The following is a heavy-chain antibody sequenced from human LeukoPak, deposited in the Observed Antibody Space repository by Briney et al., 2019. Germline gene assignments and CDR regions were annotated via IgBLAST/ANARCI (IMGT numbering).Heavy chain of an antibody. D-gene: IGHD5-12*01. J-gene: IGHJ6*03. Sequence: SQTLSLTCAISGDSVSSNSAAWNWIRQSPSRGLEWLGRTYYRSKWYNDYAVSVKSRITINPDTSKNQFSLQLNSVTPEDTAVYYCASGAYSGYDLPRSESYYYYYYMDVWGKGTTVTVTS. CDR2: TYYRSKWYN. CDR1: GDSVSSNSAA. CDR3: ASGAYSGYDLPRSESYYYYYYMDV. V-gene: IGHV6-1*01.